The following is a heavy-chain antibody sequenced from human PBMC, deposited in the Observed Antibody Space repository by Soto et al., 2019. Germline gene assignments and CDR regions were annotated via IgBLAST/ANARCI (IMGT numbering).Heavy chain of an antibody. CDR2: IYPGDSDT. Sequence: GDSLNISCKGSVCSFTSYWIGWGRQMPGKGLEWMGIIYPGDSDTRYSPSFQGQVTISADKSISTAYLQWSSMKASDTAMYYGSRRGGPNSYYGMDVWGQGTTVTV. CDR3: SRRGGPNSYYGMDV. CDR1: VCSFTSYW. J-gene: IGHJ6*02. D-gene: IGHD3-16*01. V-gene: IGHV5-51*01.